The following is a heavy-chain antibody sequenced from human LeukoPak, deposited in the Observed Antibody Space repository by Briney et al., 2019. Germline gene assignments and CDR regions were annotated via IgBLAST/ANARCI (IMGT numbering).Heavy chain of an antibody. D-gene: IGHD6-19*01. V-gene: IGHV4-34*01. CDR2: IKHSGST. CDR3: ARGQVSVAPALQ. J-gene: IGHJ4*02. Sequence: SETLSLTCAVYGGSFSGYYWSWIRQPPGKGLEWIGEIKHSGSTNYNPSLKGRVTISVDTSKNQFSLKLSSVTAADTAVYYCARGQVSVAPALQWGQGTLVTVSS. CDR1: GGSFSGYY.